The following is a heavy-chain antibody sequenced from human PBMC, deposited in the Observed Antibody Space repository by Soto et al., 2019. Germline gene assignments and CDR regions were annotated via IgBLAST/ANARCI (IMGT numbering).Heavy chain of an antibody. CDR1: GGSISSSNCS. Sequence: QLQLQESGPGLVKPSETLSLTCTVSGGSISSSNCSWGWIRQPPGKGLEWIGSIYYSGSTYYNPSLKSRVTLALGASKNRFSLKLSSVTVSDTAVYYCARHPYSAPYIVLAPSSVVLHAFNTWGQGTMFAVSS. V-gene: IGHV4-39*01. J-gene: IGHJ3*02. CDR3: ARHPYSAPYIVLAPSSVVLHAFNT. D-gene: IGHD2-2*01. CDR2: IYYSGST.